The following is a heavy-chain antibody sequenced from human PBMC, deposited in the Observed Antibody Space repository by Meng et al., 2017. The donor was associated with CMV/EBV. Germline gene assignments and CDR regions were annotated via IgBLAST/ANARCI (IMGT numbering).Heavy chain of an antibody. D-gene: IGHD5-18*01. J-gene: IGHJ6*02. CDR1: GGTFSSYA. CDR3: ARDRRGYSYGYYYYGMDV. Sequence: SCKASGGTFSSYAISWVRQAPGQGLEWVAVISYDGSNKYYADSVKGRFTISRDNSKNTLYLQMNSLRAEDTAVYYCARDRRGYSYGYYYYGMDVWGQGTTVTVSS. CDR2: ISYDGSNK. V-gene: IGHV3-30*16.